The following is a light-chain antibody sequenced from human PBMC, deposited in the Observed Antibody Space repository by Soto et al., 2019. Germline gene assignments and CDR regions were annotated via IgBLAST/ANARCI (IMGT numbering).Light chain of an antibody. CDR2: GSS. CDR3: QPYGRSPPIT. Sequence: EILLTQSPATLSLSPVESATLTCSASQSVSSRDLAWDQQKPGQAPRLLLSGSSNRATGTPDRFSGSGSWTDLTLTITRLEPEDYAVYYCQPYGRSPPITFGQGTRL. CDR1: QSVSSRD. V-gene: IGKV3-20*01. J-gene: IGKJ5*01.